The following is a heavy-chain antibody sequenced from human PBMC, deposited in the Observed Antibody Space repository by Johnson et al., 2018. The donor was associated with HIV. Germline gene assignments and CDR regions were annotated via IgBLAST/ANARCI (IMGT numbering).Heavy chain of an antibody. CDR1: GFTFDAYT. V-gene: IGHV3-43*01. CDR3: AKAQGSLPVEIYAFDI. D-gene: IGHD1-26*01. J-gene: IGHJ3*02. Sequence: VQLVESGGGVVRPGGSLRLSCAASGFTFDAYTMYWVRQPPGKGLEWVSLIGWDGGSRYYGDSVKGRFTISRDNTKNSLYLQMNSLRTEDTALYYCAKAQGSLPVEIYAFDIWGQGTMVTVSS. CDR2: IGWDGGSR.